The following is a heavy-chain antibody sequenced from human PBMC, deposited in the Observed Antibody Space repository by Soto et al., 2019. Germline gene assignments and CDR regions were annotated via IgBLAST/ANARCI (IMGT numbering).Heavy chain of an antibody. CDR2: VSGSGDTT. CDR1: GFTFSNYG. J-gene: IGHJ4*02. V-gene: IGHV3-23*01. Sequence: GGSLRLSCAASGFTFSNYGMHWVRQAPGKGLEWVSAVSGSGDTTFYADSVKGRFAISRDNSKNTLYLQMSSLRAEDTAVYYCAKDPTYWSQGALVTVSS. CDR3: AKDPTY.